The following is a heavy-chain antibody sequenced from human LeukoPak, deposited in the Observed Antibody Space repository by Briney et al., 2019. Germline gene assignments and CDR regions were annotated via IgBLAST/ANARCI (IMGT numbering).Heavy chain of an antibody. V-gene: IGHV3-11*06. CDR1: GFTFSDYY. J-gene: IGHJ4*02. D-gene: IGHD6-13*01. CDR3: ARGGSNRFDL. CDR2: ISTSSSFT. Sequence: GGSLRLSCAASGFTFSDYYMSWVRQAPGKGLEWVSSISTSSSFTNYADSVKGRFTISRDNAKNSLYLQMNSLRAEDTAVYYCARGGSNRFDLWGQGTLVTVSS.